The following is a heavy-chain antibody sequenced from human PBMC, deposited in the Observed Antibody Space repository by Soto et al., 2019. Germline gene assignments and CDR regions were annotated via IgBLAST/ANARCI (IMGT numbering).Heavy chain of an antibody. CDR2: IYYSGST. J-gene: IGHJ5*02. V-gene: IGHV4-59*01. CDR3: ARDGHYYDSSGYYHNWFDP. CDR1: AGSISSYY. Sequence: ESLSLTGTVYAGSISSYYWSWIRQPPGKGLEWIGYIYYSGSTNYNPSLKSRVTISVDTSKNQFSLKLSSVTAADTAVYYCARDGHYYDSSGYYHNWFDPWGQGTLVTVSS. D-gene: IGHD3-22*01.